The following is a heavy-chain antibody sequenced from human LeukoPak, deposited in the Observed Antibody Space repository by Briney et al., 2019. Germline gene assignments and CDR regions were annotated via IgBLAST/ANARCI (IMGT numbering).Heavy chain of an antibody. Sequence: PGGSLRLSCAASGFTFTTYWMSWVRQAPGKGLEWVGRIKSKTDGGTTDYAAPVKGRFTISRDDSKNTLYLQMNSLKTEDTAVYYCTTSPGGDCYSDWGQGTLVTVSS. V-gene: IGHV3-15*01. CDR1: GFTFTTYW. J-gene: IGHJ4*02. CDR2: IKSKTDGGTT. D-gene: IGHD2-21*02. CDR3: TTSPGGDCYSD.